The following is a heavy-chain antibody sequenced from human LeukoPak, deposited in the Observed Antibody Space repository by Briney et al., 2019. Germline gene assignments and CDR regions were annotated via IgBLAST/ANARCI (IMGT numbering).Heavy chain of an antibody. CDR3: ARFYFDGSGLVVAFDI. V-gene: IGHV1-8*01. CDR1: GYTFTSYD. D-gene: IGHD3-22*01. J-gene: IGHJ3*02. Sequence: ASVKVSCKTSGYTFTSYDINWVRQATGQGLEWMRWMNPNSGNTGYAQMFQGRVTMTRNTSISAAYMELSSLRSEDTAVYYCARFYFDGSGLVVAFDIWGQGTMVTVSS. CDR2: MNPNSGNT.